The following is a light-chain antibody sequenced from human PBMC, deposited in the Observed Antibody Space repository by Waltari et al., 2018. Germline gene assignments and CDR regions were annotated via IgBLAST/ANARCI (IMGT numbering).Light chain of an antibody. V-gene: IGKV3-11*01. CDR3: QQRTNWPLT. CDR1: HSVSYY. CDR2: DAS. J-gene: IGKJ4*01. Sequence: EVVLTQSPATLSLSPGVRATLSCRASHSVSYYLAWYQQKPGQAPRLLIYDASNRATGIPARFSGSGSGTDFTLTISSLEPEDFAVYYCQQRTNWPLTFGGGTKVEI.